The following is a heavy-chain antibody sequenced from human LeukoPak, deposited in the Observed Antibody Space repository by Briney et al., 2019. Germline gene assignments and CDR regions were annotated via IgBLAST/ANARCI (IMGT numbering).Heavy chain of an antibody. D-gene: IGHD6-19*01. CDR2: INPNTGGT. CDR3: ARDVLLAVPALDY. Sequence: GASVKVSCKASGYTFTGYYIHWVRQAPGRGLEWMGWINPNTGGTNYAQKFQGRVTMTRDTSISTAYMELSSLRSDDTAMYYCARDVLLAVPALDYWGQGTLVTVSS. CDR1: GYTFTGYY. V-gene: IGHV1-2*02. J-gene: IGHJ4*02.